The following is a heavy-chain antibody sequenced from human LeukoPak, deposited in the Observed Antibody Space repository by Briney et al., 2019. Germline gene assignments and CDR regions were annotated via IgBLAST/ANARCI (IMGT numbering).Heavy chain of an antibody. CDR3: ARHGSVRSPLGP. D-gene: IGHD3-10*01. CDR1: GGSISSSNYY. V-gene: IGHV4-39*01. Sequence: SETLSLTCTVSGGSISSSNYYWGWIRQPPGKGLEWIGSMYYSGNTDYNPSLKSRVTISVDTSKNQFSLKVNSVTAADTAVYYCARHGSVRSPLGPWGQGTLVTVSS. CDR2: MYYSGNT. J-gene: IGHJ5*02.